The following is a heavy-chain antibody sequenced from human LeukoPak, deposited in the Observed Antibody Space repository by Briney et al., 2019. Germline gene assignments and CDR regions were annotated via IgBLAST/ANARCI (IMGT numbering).Heavy chain of an antibody. CDR1: GGSISPYY. J-gene: IGHJ6*03. Sequence: SETLSLTCTVSGGSISPYYWSWIRQPPGKGLDWIGYIYYSGSTNYNPSLKSRVIISVDTSKNQFSLKLSSVTAADTAVYYCARVPGIAVAGSSYYMDVWGKGTTVTVSS. CDR3: ARVPGIAVAGSSYYMDV. V-gene: IGHV4-59*12. CDR2: IYYSGST. D-gene: IGHD6-19*01.